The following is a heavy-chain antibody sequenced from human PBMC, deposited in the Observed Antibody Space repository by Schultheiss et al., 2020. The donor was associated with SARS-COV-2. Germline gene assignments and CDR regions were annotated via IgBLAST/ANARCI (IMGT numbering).Heavy chain of an antibody. D-gene: IGHD1-26*01. CDR1: GYSLSSGYY. Sequence: SETLSLTCIVSGYSLSSGYYWGWIRQPPGKGLEWIGSIYYSGSTYYNPSLKSRVTISVDTSKNQFSLKLSSVTAADTAVYYCARAGDNKRLLDYWGQGTLVTVSS. J-gene: IGHJ4*02. CDR3: ARAGDNKRLLDY. CDR2: IYYSGST. V-gene: IGHV4-38-2*02.